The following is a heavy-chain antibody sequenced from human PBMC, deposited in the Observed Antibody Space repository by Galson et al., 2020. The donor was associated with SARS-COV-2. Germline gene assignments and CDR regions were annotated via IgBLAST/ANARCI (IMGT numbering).Heavy chain of an antibody. D-gene: IGHD6-19*01. V-gene: IGHV3-49*03. CDR1: GFTFGDYA. CDR2: IRSKAYGGTT. J-gene: IGHJ4*02. Sequence: GESLKISCTASGFTFGDYAMSWFRQAPGKGLEWVGFIRSKAYGGTTEYAASVKGRFTISRDDSKSIAYLQMNSLKTEDTAVYYCTRDKVAADEGWGQGTLVTVSS. CDR3: TRDKVAADEG.